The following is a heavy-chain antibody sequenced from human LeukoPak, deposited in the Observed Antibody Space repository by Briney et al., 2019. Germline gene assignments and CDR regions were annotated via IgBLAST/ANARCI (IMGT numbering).Heavy chain of an antibody. CDR1: GFTFSNAW. CDR3: TTNVLRWELFDY. D-gene: IGHD1-26*01. V-gene: IGHV3-15*01. CDR2: IRSKTDGGTT. Sequence: GGSLRLSCAVSGFTFSNAWMSWVRQAPGKGLEWVGRIRSKTDGGTTDYAAPVKGRVTISRDDSKNTLYLQMNSLKTEDTAVYYCTTNVLRWELFDYWGQGTLVTVSS. J-gene: IGHJ4*02.